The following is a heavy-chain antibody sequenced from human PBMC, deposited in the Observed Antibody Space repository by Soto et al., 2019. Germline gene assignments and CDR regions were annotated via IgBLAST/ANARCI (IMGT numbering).Heavy chain of an antibody. D-gene: IGHD2-2*01. CDR1: GFTFDDYA. CDR3: AKSIVVVPAAPEGYFDY. CDR2: ISWNSGSI. V-gene: IGHV3-9*01. J-gene: IGHJ4*02. Sequence: PGGSLRLSCAASGFTFDDYAMHWVRQAPGKGLEWVSGISWNSGSIGYADSVKGRFTISRDNAKNSLYLQMNSLRAEDTALYYCAKSIVVVPAAPEGYFDYWGQGTLVTVSS.